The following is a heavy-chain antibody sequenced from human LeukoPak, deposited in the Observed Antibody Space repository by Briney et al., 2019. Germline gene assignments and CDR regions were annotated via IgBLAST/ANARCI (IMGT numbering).Heavy chain of an antibody. D-gene: IGHD5-18*01. Sequence: GASVKVSCKASGYTFTSYDINWVRQATGQGLEWMGWMNPNSGNTGYAQKFQGRVTITRNTSISTAYMELSSLRSEDTAVYYCARGYTAMANNWFDPWGQGTLVTVSS. J-gene: IGHJ5*02. CDR3: ARGYTAMANNWFDP. CDR1: GYTFTSYD. V-gene: IGHV1-8*03. CDR2: MNPNSGNT.